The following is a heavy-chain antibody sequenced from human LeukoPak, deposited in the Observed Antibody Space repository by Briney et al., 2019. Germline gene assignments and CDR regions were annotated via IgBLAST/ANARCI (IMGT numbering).Heavy chain of an antibody. CDR3: AKEAIAVAGAGDFDY. CDR2: ISGRSGST. Sequence: GGTLRLSCAASGFTFSSFAMSWVRQAPGKGLEWVAGISGRSGSTYYADSVKGRFTISRDNFKNTMYLQMNSLRAEDTAVYYCAKEAIAVAGAGDFDYWGQGTLVTVSS. J-gene: IGHJ4*02. D-gene: IGHD6-19*01. CDR1: GFTFSSFA. V-gene: IGHV3-23*01.